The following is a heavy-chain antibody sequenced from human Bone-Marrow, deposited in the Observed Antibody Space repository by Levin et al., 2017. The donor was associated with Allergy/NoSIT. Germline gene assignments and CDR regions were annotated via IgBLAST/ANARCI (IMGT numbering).Heavy chain of an antibody. CDR2: IYYNGST. V-gene: IGHV4-31*03. CDR3: ARVLAGFDGSAMAYDY. J-gene: IGHJ4*02. Sequence: SETLSLTCTVSGASIRSGAYYWSWVRQPPGQGLEWIGYIYYNGSTYFNPSLKSRVSISVDTSKTQFSLKLSPVTAADTADYYCARVLAGFDGSAMAYDYWGRGSLVTVSS. CDR1: GASIRSGAYY. D-gene: IGHD3-10*01.